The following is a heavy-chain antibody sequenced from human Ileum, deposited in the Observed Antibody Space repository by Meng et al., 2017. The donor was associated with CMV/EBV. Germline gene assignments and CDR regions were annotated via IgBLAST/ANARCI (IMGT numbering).Heavy chain of an antibody. CDR3: VKDPDY. Sequence: EVQLLENEGGLLQPGESLRPSCVASGFTFSNYAMTWVRQAPGKGLEWVSRIGASGGSTYYADSVKGRFTMYRDNFKNTLYLQMNSLRAEDTAVYYCVKDPDYWGRGTLVTVSS. CDR1: GFTFSNYA. V-gene: IGHV3-23*01. J-gene: IGHJ4*02. CDR2: IGASGGST.